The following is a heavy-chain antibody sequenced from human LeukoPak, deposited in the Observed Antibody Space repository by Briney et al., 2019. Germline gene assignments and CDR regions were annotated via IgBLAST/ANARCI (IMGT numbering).Heavy chain of an antibody. Sequence: GGSLRLSCAASGFTFSSHAMSWVRQAPGKGLEWVSAISGSGGSTDYADSVKGRFTISRDNSKNTLYLQMNSLRAEDTAVYYCAKAPYYDFWSGYLDYWGQGTLVTVSS. CDR1: GFTFSSHA. CDR2: ISGSGGST. D-gene: IGHD3-3*01. V-gene: IGHV3-23*01. CDR3: AKAPYYDFWSGYLDY. J-gene: IGHJ4*02.